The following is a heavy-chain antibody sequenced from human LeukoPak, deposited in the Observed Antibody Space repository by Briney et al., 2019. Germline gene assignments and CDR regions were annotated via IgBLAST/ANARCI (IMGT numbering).Heavy chain of an antibody. CDR2: IRYDGSNK. D-gene: IGHD1-26*01. J-gene: IGHJ4*02. CDR1: GFTFTGYT. V-gene: IGHV3-30*02. CDR3: AKDRSGSYSQGLDY. Sequence: GGSLRLSCVASGFTFTGYTMNWVRQAPGKGLEWVAFIRYDGSNKYYADSVKGRFTISRDNSKNTLYLQMNSLRAEDTAVYYCAKDRSGSYSQGLDYWGQGTLVTVSS.